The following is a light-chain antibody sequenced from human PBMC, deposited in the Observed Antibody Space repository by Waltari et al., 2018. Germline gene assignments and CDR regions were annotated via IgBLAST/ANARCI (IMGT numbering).Light chain of an antibody. V-gene: IGKV3-20*01. J-gene: IGKJ1*01. CDR3: QQYGNSPPWT. CDR2: GAS. CDR1: ETIDNNF. Sequence: EIVLTQFPGTLSLSPGERATLSCRASETIDNNFLAWYQHQPGQAPSRLIYGASRMATDIPDRFSGGGSGTDFTLTISSLEPDDFALYYGQQYGNSPPWTFGQGTKVEIK.